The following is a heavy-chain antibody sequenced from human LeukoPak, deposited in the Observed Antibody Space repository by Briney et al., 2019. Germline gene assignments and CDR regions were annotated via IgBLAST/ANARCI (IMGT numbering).Heavy chain of an antibody. CDR3: ASLGYCSGGSCCSLRAFDI. CDR1: GYTFTGYY. Sequence: ASVKVSCKASGYTFTGYYMHWVRQAPGQGLEWMGRINPNSGGTSYAQKFQGRVTMTRDTSISTAYMELSRLRSDDTAVYYCASLGYCSGGSCCSLRAFDIWGQGTMVTVSS. D-gene: IGHD2-15*01. CDR2: INPNSGGT. V-gene: IGHV1-2*06. J-gene: IGHJ3*02.